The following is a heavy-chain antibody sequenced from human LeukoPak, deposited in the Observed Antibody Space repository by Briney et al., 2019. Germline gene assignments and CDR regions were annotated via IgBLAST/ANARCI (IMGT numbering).Heavy chain of an antibody. CDR1: GYTFTGYY. CDR2: INPNSGGT. Sequence: GASVKVSCKASGYTFTGYYMHWVRQAPGQGLEWMGWINPNSGGTNYAQKFRGRVTMTRDTSISTAYMELSRLRSDDTAVYYCARLFDSGDSSGYVDYWGQGTLVTVSS. CDR3: ARLFDSGDSSGYVDY. J-gene: IGHJ4*02. V-gene: IGHV1-2*02. D-gene: IGHD3-22*01.